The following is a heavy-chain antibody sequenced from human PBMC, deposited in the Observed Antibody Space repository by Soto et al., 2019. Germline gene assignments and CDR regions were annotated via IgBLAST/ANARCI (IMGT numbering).Heavy chain of an antibody. CDR2: IYHSGST. V-gene: IGHV4-4*02. D-gene: IGHD6-6*01. CDR1: GGSISSSNW. J-gene: IGHJ6*02. CDR3: ALDSSSSHGGLYYYAMDV. Sequence: QVQLQESGPGLVKPSGTLSLTCAVSGGSISSSNWWSWVRQPPGKGRGWIGEIYHSGSTNYNPSLKSRVTISVDKSKNQFSLKLSSVTAADTAVYYCALDSSSSHGGLYYYAMDVWGQGTTVTVSS.